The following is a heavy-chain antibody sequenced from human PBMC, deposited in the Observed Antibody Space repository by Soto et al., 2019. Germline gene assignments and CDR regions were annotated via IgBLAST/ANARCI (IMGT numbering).Heavy chain of an antibody. CDR2: IYYSGST. J-gene: IGHJ6*02. CDR1: GGSISSVGHY. V-gene: IGHV4-31*03. Sequence: SETLSLTCSVSGGSISSVGHYWTWIRQQPGKGLKWIGYIYYSGSTDYNPSLKSRVTISVDRSKNQFSLNLSSVTAADTAIYYCARESGGYDSSTRYGLDVWGQGTTVTVSS. D-gene: IGHD6-25*01. CDR3: ARESGGYDSSTRYGLDV.